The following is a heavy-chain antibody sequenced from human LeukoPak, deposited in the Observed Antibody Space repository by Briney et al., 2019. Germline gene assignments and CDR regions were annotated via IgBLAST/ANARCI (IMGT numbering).Heavy chain of an antibody. D-gene: IGHD5-12*01. CDR1: GGTFSSYA. CDR3: ARIPLTGSGYEYFVGYFDY. Sequence: ASVKLSCTASGGTFSSYAMSWVRQAPGQGLEWIGSIIPILGITNYAHKFKGRVTITGDKATSPAYMQMSSLRSEDTAVYYCARIPLTGSGYEYFVGYFDYWGQGTLVTVSS. V-gene: IGHV1-69*04. CDR2: IIPILGIT. J-gene: IGHJ4*02.